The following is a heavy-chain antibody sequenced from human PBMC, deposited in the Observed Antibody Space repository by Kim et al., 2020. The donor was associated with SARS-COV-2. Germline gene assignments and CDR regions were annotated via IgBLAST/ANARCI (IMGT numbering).Heavy chain of an antibody. Sequence: SVKGRFTLSRDNAKNSLYLQMNSLRAEDTALYYCAKDSGYSSSHDAFDIWGQGTMVTVSS. V-gene: IGHV3-9*01. J-gene: IGHJ3*02. D-gene: IGHD6-13*01. CDR3: AKDSGYSSSHDAFDI.